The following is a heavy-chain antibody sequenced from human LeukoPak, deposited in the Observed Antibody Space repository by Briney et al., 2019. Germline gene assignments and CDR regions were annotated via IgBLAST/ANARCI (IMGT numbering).Heavy chain of an antibody. CDR3: ARHTGSGWYEEGFDY. CDR2: INHSGST. Sequence: SETLSLTCAVYGGSFSGYYWSWIRQPPGKGLEWIGEINHSGSTNYNPSLKSRVTISVDTSKNQFSLKLSSVTAADTAVYYCARHTGSGWYEEGFDYWGQGTLVTVSS. D-gene: IGHD6-19*01. V-gene: IGHV4-34*01. J-gene: IGHJ4*02. CDR1: GGSFSGYY.